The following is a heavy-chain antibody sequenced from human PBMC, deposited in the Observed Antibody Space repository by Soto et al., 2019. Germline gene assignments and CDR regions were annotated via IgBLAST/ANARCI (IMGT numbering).Heavy chain of an antibody. CDR3: ARWYCSGGSCYKVGLFDY. CDR1: GGSFSGYY. Sequence: SETLSLTCAVYGGSFSGYYWSWIRQPPGKGLEWIGEINHSGSTNYNPSLKSRVTISVDTSKNQFSLKLSSVTAADTAVYYCARWYCSGGSCYKVGLFDYWGQGTLVTVSS. D-gene: IGHD2-15*01. CDR2: INHSGST. J-gene: IGHJ4*02. V-gene: IGHV4-34*01.